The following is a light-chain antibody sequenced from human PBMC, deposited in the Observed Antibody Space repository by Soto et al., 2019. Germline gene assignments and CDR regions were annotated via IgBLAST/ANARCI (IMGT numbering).Light chain of an antibody. V-gene: IGLV1-44*01. J-gene: IGLJ2*01. CDR2: LNT. CDR3: AAWDGSLSAVV. Sequence: QSVLTQSPSASGTPGQWVTISCSGSRSNIGTYAVNWYQQLPGTAPTLLIYLNTQRPSGVPARFSGSKSGTSASLASSGLQSEDEADYYSAAWDGSLSAVVFGGGTKVTVL. CDR1: RSNIGTYA.